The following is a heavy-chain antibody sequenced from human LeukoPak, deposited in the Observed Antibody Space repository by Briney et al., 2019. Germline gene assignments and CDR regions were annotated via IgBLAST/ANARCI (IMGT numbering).Heavy chain of an antibody. J-gene: IGHJ4*02. D-gene: IGHD6-19*01. CDR2: INPGSGGT. V-gene: IGHV1-2*02. CDR3: AREGSGWYGNFDY. CDR1: AYTFTSYY. Sequence: RASVKVSCKASAYTFTSYYMHWVRQAPGQGLEWMGWINPGSGGTNYAQKFQGRVTMTRDTSISTAYMEVSRLRSDDTAVYYCAREGSGWYGNFDYWGQGTLVTVSS.